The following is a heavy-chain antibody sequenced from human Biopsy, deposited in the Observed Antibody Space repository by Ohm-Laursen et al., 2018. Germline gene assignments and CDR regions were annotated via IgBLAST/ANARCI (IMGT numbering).Heavy chain of an antibody. D-gene: IGHD2-15*01. V-gene: IGHV3-48*04. CDR2: IYGGGSPM. CDR3: ARAYPPPGRRLVVVAGDFDC. J-gene: IGHJ4*02. Sequence: SLRLSCPASGFDFSDYSMSWVRQTPGKGTAWISYIYGGGSPMSYADSVKGRFTISRDNAQNSLYLHMNSLRAEDTAVYYCARAYPPPGRRLVVVAGDFDCWGQGTRVTVSS. CDR1: GFDFSDYS.